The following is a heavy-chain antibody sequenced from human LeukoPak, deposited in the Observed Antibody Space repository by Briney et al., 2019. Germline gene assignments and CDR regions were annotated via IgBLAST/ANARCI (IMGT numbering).Heavy chain of an antibody. Sequence: GGSLRLSCVASGFTFSRYGMHWVRQAPGKGLEWVAIIWYDGSNKYYADSVKGRFTISRDTSKNTPYLQMDSLRAEDTAVYYCASGDTTGYSGDAFNIWGQGTMVTVSS. J-gene: IGHJ3*02. CDR1: GFTFSRYG. CDR2: IWYDGSNK. D-gene: IGHD3-22*01. V-gene: IGHV3-33*03. CDR3: ASGDTTGYSGDAFNI.